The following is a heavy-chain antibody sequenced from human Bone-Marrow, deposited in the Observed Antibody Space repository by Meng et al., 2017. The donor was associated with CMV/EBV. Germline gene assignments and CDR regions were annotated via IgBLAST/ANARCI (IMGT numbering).Heavy chain of an antibody. CDR2: IIPILGIA. D-gene: IGHD3-3*01. V-gene: IGHV1-69*10. J-gene: IGHJ6*02. Sequence: SVNVSFKASGCTFRNYAIRWVRQAPGQGLEWMGGIIPILGIANYAQKFQGRVTITVDKSTSTAYMELSSLRSEDTAVDYCAKTADDFWSGYGRTYYYYGMDVWGQGTTVTVSS. CDR1: GCTFRNYA. CDR3: AKTADDFWSGYGRTYYYYGMDV.